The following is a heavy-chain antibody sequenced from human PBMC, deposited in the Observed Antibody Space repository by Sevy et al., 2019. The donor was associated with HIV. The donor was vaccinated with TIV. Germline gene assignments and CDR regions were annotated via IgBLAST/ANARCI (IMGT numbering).Heavy chain of an antibody. CDR1: GFTFSSYE. CDR2: ISSSGSTI. J-gene: IGHJ6*03. V-gene: IGHV3-48*03. CDR3: ARYNWALGVYYYMDV. D-gene: IGHD1-1*01. Sequence: GGSLRLSCAASGFTFSSYEMNWVRQAPGKGLEWVSYISSSGSTIYYADSVKGRFTISRDNAKNSLYLQMNSLRAEDTAVYYCARYNWALGVYYYMDVWGKGTTVTVSS.